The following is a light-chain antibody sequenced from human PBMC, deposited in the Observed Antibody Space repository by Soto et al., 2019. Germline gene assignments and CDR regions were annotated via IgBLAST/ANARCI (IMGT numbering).Light chain of an antibody. CDR3: CSYAGSDYV. CDR1: SSDVGRYNL. V-gene: IGLV2-23*02. Sequence: QSALTQPASVSGSPGQSLSISCTGASSDVGRYNLVSWYQHHPGKVPKLMIYEVSKRPSGVSHRFSGSRSGNTASLTISGLQAEDEADYYCCSYAGSDYVFGTGTQLTVL. J-gene: IGLJ1*01. CDR2: EVS.